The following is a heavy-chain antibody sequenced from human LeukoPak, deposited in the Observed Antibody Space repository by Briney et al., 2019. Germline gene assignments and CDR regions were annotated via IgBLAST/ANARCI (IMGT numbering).Heavy chain of an antibody. Sequence: AGGSLRLSCAASGFTVSSNYMSWVRQAPGKGLEWVSAISGSGGSTYYADSVKGRFTISRDNSKNTLYLQMNSLRAEDTAVYYCAKSPIWSGYYYMDVWGKGTTVTVSS. D-gene: IGHD3-3*01. CDR2: ISGSGGST. V-gene: IGHV3-23*01. CDR3: AKSPIWSGYYYMDV. J-gene: IGHJ6*03. CDR1: GFTVSSNY.